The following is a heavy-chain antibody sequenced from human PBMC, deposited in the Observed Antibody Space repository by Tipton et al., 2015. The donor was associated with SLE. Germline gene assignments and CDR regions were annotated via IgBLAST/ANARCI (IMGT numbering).Heavy chain of an antibody. J-gene: IGHJ4*02. V-gene: IGHV3-23*01. CDR1: GFTFSSYG. Sequence: SLRLSCAASGFTFSSYGMHWVRQAPGKGLEWVSTITASGRDTFYADSLKGRFTISRDNSRDSLYLQINSLRADDTAVYYCAKRPVGTVYHFDSWGQGRLVTVSS. CDR3: AKRPVGTVYHFDS. CDR2: ITASGRDT. D-gene: IGHD5/OR15-5a*01.